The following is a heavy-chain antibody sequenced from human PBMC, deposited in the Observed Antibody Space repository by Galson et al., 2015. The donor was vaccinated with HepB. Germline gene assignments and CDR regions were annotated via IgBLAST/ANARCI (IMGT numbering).Heavy chain of an antibody. J-gene: IGHJ4*02. Sequence: SVKVSCKASGYTFTSYGFTWVRQAPGQGLEWMGWIGTYNGNTKYAQNFQGRVTMTTDTFTATAYMELRSLRSDDTAVYYCARDSSQWLEPSDWSCDYWGQGTLVTVSS. CDR2: IGTYNGNT. V-gene: IGHV1-18*01. D-gene: IGHD6-19*01. CDR3: ARDSSQWLEPSDWSCDY. CDR1: GYTFTSYG.